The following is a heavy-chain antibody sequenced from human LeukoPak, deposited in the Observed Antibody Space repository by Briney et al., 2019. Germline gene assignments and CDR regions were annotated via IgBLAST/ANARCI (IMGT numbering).Heavy chain of an antibody. D-gene: IGHD3-10*01. CDR2: ISSSSSYI. Sequence: GGSLRLSCAASGFTFSSYSMNWVRQAPGKGLEWVSSISSSSSYIYYADSVKGRFTISRDNAKNSLYLQMNSLRAEDTAVYYCAKRGPGSPQSGKYYFDYWGQGTLVTVSS. V-gene: IGHV3-21*04. CDR1: GFTFSSYS. J-gene: IGHJ4*02. CDR3: AKRGPGSPQSGKYYFDY.